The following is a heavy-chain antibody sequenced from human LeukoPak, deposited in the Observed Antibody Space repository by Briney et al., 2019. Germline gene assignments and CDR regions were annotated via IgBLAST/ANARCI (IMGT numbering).Heavy chain of an antibody. CDR3: ARGSISMIVADAFDI. V-gene: IGHV4-34*01. D-gene: IGHD3-22*01. Sequence: PSETLSLTCAVYGGSFSDYYWSWIRQPPGKGLEWIGEINHRGNTNYNSSLKSRVTISVDTSKNQFSLKLSFVTAADTAVYYCARGSISMIVADAFDIWGQGTMVTVSS. J-gene: IGHJ3*02. CDR2: INHRGNT. CDR1: GGSFSDYY.